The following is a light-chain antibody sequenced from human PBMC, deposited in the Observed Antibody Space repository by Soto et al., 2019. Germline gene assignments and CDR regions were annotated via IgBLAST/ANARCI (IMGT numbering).Light chain of an antibody. CDR3: QQRSNWPQLT. V-gene: IGKV3-11*01. CDR2: DAS. J-gene: IGKJ4*01. CDR1: QRVSSY. Sequence: EIVLTQSPAPLSLSPGERATLSCRASQRVSSYLAWYQQKPGQAPRLLIYDASNRATGIPARFSGSGSGTDFTLTISSLEPEDFAVYYCQQRSNWPQLTFGGGTKVEIK.